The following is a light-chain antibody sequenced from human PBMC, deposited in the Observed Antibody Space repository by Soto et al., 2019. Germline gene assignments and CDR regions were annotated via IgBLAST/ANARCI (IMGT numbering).Light chain of an antibody. CDR3: GTWDTSLNAYV. CDR1: SSNIGNNF. J-gene: IGLJ1*01. CDR2: DIN. V-gene: IGLV1-51*01. Sequence: SVLTQPPSVSAAPGQKVTISCSGSSSNIGNNFVSWYQHLPKTAPKLLIFDINKRPSGIPDRFSGSKSGTSATLGITGLQTGDEADYYCGTWDTSLNAYVFGSGTKLTVL.